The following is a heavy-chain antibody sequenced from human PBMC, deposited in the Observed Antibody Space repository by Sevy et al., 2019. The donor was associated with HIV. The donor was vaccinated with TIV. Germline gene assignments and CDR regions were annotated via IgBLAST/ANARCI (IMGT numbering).Heavy chain of an antibody. V-gene: IGHV2-5*02. J-gene: IGHJ5*02. Sequence: SGPTLVNPTQTLTLTCTFSGFSLTTNGVGVGWIRQPPGKALEWLALIYWDDDKRYRPSLKKRLTITKDTSKNQVVLTMTDMYPVETATYYCAHSEYYYGSGSFYKRGGLFAPWGQGTLVTVSS. CDR2: IYWDDDK. CDR3: AHSEYYYGSGSFYKRGGLFAP. D-gene: IGHD3-10*01. CDR1: GFSLTTNGVG.